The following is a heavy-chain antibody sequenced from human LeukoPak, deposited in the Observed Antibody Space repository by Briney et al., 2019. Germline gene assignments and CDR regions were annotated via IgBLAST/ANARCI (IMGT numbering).Heavy chain of an antibody. CDR1: GFTFSSAA. V-gene: IGHV3-23*01. CDR2: ISRSGGDT. J-gene: IGHJ5*02. CDR3: ARSGAYPPNWFDP. Sequence: PGGSLRLSCEASGFTFSSAALSWVRQAPGKGLEWVSGISRSGGDTDYADSVKGRFIISRDNSKNTLYLQMNSLRAEDTALYYCARSGAYPPNWFDPWGQGTLVTVSS. D-gene: IGHD7-27*01.